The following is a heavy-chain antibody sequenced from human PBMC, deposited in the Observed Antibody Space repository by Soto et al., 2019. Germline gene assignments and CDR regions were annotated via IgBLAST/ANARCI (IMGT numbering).Heavy chain of an antibody. V-gene: IGHV3-74*01. CDR2: IHSDGSRT. J-gene: IGHJ3*01. CDR1: GFTFDYYW. Sequence: GGSLRLSCAASGFTFDYYWMHWVRQAPGQGLVWVSHIHSDGSRTTYADSVKGRFTISRDNAKNTLYLQMNSLRAEDTAVYYCVRGDRGGFDLWGQGTAVTVSS. CDR3: VRGDRGGFDL. D-gene: IGHD2-21*02.